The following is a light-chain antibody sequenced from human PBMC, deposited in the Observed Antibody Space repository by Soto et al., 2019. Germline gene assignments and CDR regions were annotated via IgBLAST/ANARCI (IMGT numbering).Light chain of an antibody. CDR3: QQYYSYPRT. CDR2: AAS. J-gene: IGKJ1*01. CDR1: QGITND. Sequence: AIQMTQSPSSLSASVGDRVTITCRASQGITNDLGRYQQKPGKAPKLLIYAASTLQSGVPSRFSGSGSGTDFTLTISCLQSEDFATYYCQQYYSYPRTFGQGNKGDIK. V-gene: IGKV1-6*01.